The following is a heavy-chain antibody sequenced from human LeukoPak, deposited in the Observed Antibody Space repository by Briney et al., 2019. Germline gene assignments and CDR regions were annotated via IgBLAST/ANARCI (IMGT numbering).Heavy chain of an antibody. CDR3: ARDGGYCSSTSCLNWFDP. V-gene: IGHV4-59*01. CDR1: GGSISSYY. D-gene: IGHD2-2*01. J-gene: IGHJ5*02. Sequence: PSETLSLTCTVSGGSISSYYWGWIRQPPGKGLEWIGYIYYSGSTNYNPSLKSRVTISVDTSKNQFSLKLSSVTAADTAVYYCARDGGYCSSTSCLNWFDPWGQGTLVTVSS. CDR2: IYYSGST.